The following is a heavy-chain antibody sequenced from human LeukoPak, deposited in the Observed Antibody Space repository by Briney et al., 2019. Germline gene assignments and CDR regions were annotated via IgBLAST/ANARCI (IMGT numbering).Heavy chain of an antibody. Sequence: PGGSLRLSCAASGFTFSSYAMSWVRQAPGKGLEWVSAISGSGGNTYYADSVKGRFTISRDNSKNTLYLQMNSLRAEDTAAYYCAKDLGVLRYFDTPNFDYWGQGTLVTVSS. CDR3: AKDLGVLRYFDTPNFDY. V-gene: IGHV3-23*01. J-gene: IGHJ4*02. CDR1: GFTFSSYA. CDR2: ISGSGGNT. D-gene: IGHD3-9*01.